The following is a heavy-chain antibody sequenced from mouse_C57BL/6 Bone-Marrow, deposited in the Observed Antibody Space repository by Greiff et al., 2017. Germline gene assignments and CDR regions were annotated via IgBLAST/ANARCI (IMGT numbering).Heavy chain of an antibody. D-gene: IGHD1-1*01. CDR3: ARDLYYYGSSPYYAMDY. J-gene: IGHJ4*01. V-gene: IGHV5-16*01. Sequence: EVKVVESEGGLVQPGSSMKLSCTASGFTFSDYYMAWVRQVPEKGLEWVANINYDGSSTYYLDSLKSRFIISRDNAKNILYLQMSSLKSEDTATXYCARDLYYYGSSPYYAMDYWGQGTSVTVSA. CDR1: GFTFSDYY. CDR2: INYDGSST.